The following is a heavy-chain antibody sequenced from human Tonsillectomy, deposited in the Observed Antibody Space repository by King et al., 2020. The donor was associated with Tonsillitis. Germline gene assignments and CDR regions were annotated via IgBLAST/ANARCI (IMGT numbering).Heavy chain of an antibody. J-gene: IGHJ4*02. CDR1: GFTFSSYA. D-gene: IGHD2-21*01. Sequence: VQLVQSGGGVVQPGRSLRLSCAASGFTFSSYAMHWVRQAPGKGLEWVAVISYDGSNKYYADSVKGRFTISRDNSKNTLYLQMNSLRAEDTAVYYCARGVGIPPNIDYWGQGTLVTVSS. CDR3: ARGVGIPPNIDY. V-gene: IGHV3-30-3*01. CDR2: ISYDGSNK.